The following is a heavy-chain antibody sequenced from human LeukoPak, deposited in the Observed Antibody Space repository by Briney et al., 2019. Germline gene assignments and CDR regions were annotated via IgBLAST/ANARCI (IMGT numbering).Heavy chain of an antibody. CDR3: ARDKTGYVFDY. CDR2: IYTSGST. Sequence: PSETLSLTCTVSGGSISSGSYYWSWVRQPAGKGLEWIGRIYTSGSTNYNPSLKSRVTISVDTSKNQFSLKLSSVTAADTAVYYCARDKTGYVFDYWGQGTLVTVSS. V-gene: IGHV4-61*02. CDR1: GGSISSGSYY. J-gene: IGHJ4*02. D-gene: IGHD3-10*02.